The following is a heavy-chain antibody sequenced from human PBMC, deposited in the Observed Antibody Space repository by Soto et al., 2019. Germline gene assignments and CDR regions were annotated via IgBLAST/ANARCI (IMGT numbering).Heavy chain of an antibody. V-gene: IGHV3-72*01. J-gene: IGHJ6*04. D-gene: IGHD1-1*01. CDR2: NRNKAKSYTT. CDR3: IRPSRTCTAASTPADV. Sequence: EVQLVESGGGLVQPGGSLRLSCAASGFTFSDHYMDWVRQAPGKGLEWVGRNRNKAKSYTTDYAASVKGRFTISRDASKTSLYLQMNGRTTEETAVYYCIRPSRTCTAASTPADVWGKGTTVTVSS. CDR1: GFTFSDHY.